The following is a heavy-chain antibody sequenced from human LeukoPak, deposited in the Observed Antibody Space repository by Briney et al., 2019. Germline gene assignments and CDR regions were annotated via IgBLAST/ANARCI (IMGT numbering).Heavy chain of an antibody. V-gene: IGHV4-59*08. D-gene: IGHD1-26*01. CDR2: IYYSGST. CDR3: ARHRSRYYFDY. J-gene: IGHJ4*02. Sequence: SETLSLTCTVSGGSISSYYWSWIRQPPGKGLEWIGYIYYSGSTNYNPSLKSRVTISVDTSKNQFSLKLSYVTAADTAVYYCARHRSRYYFDYRGQGTLVTVSS. CDR1: GGSISSYY.